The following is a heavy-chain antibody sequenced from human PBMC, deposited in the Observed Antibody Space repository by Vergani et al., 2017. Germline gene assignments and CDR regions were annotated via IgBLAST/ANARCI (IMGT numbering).Heavy chain of an antibody. CDR1: GGTFSSYT. V-gene: IGHV1-69*08. Sequence: QVQLVQSGAEVKKPGSSVKVSCKASGGTFSSYTISWVRQAPGQGLEWMGRIIPILGIANYAQKFQGRVTITADKSTSTAYMELSSLRSEDTAVYYCARDPSYDSSAKKCAKGDYWGQGTLVTVSS. CDR3: ARDPSYDSSAKKCAKGDY. D-gene: IGHD3-22*01. CDR2: IIPILGIA. J-gene: IGHJ4*02.